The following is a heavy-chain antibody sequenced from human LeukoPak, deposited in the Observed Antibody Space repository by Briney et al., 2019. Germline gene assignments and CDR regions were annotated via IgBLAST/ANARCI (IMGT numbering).Heavy chain of an antibody. Sequence: GGSLRLSCAASGFTFDDYAMNWVRQVPGRGLEWVSGINWNGRITEYADSVKDRFTISRQNTKNSLYLYLNNLGGEDTALYFCARGSVQLWLRDTYYYMDVWGKGTTVTVSS. J-gene: IGHJ6*03. D-gene: IGHD5-18*01. CDR3: ARGSVQLWLRDTYYYMDV. CDR1: GFTFDDYA. V-gene: IGHV3-20*04. CDR2: INWNGRIT.